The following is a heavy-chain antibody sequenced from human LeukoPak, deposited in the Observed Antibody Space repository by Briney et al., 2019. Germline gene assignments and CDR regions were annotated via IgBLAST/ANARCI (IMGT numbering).Heavy chain of an antibody. Sequence: PSETLSLTCTVSGGSIGSYYWSWIRQPPGKGLEWIGYIYYSGSTNYNPSLKSRVTISVDTSKNQFSLKLSSVTAADTAVYYCARYSTIFGVVSPARYYFDYWGQGALVTVSS. CDR2: IYYSGST. V-gene: IGHV4-59*08. D-gene: IGHD3-3*01. CDR1: GGSIGSYY. J-gene: IGHJ4*02. CDR3: ARYSTIFGVVSPARYYFDY.